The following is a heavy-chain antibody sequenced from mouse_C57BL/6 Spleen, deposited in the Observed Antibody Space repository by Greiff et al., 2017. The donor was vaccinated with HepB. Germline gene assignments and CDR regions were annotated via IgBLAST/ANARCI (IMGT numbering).Heavy chain of an antibody. Sequence: VQLQQPGPELVKPGASVKISCKASGYTFTDYYMNWVKQSHGKSLEWIGDINPNNGGTSYNQKFKGKATLTVDKSSSTAYMELRSLTSEDSAVYYCALGHFDYWGQGTTLTVSS. CDR1: GYTFTDYY. CDR3: ALGHFDY. V-gene: IGHV1-26*01. J-gene: IGHJ2*01. CDR2: INPNNGGT. D-gene: IGHD4-1*01.